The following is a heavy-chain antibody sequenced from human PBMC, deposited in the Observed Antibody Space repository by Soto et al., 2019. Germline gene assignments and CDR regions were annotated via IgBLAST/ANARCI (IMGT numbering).Heavy chain of an antibody. CDR2: IDPSDSYT. CDR3: ARHRSGAAAGIYYYYGMDG. D-gene: IGHD6-13*01. Sequence: GASLKISCKGSGYSFTSYWISWVRQMPGKGLEWMGRIDPSDSYTNYSPSFQGHVTISADKSISTAYLQWSSLKASDTAMYYCARHRSGAAAGIYYYYGMDGWGQETTVTVAS. V-gene: IGHV5-10-1*01. J-gene: IGHJ6*02. CDR1: GYSFTSYW.